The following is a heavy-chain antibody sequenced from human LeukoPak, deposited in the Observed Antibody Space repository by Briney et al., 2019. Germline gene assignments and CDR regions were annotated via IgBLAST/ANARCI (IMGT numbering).Heavy chain of an antibody. J-gene: IGHJ4*02. CDR1: GGSISNNNYY. CDR2: VFYSGST. CDR3: ARVDANWGVVDY. Sequence: SETLSLTCTVSGGSISNNNYYWGWIRQPPGKGLEWIGSVFYSGSTSYNPSLKSRVTISIDTSKNQFSLKLSSVTAADTAVYYCARVDANWGVVDYWGRGTLVTVSS. V-gene: IGHV4-39*07. D-gene: IGHD7-27*01.